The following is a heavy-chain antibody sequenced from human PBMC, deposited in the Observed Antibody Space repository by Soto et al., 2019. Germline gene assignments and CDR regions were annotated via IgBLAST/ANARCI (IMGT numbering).Heavy chain of an antibody. V-gene: IGHV4-59*01. D-gene: IGHD3-9*01. CDR3: ARADDILTGYPYYYGMDV. Sequence: SETLSLTCTVSGTSISSYYWSWIRQPPGKGLEWIANIHYSGTTNYNPSLASRVTLSVDTSKNQFSLKLSSVTAADTAVYYCARADDILTGYPYYYGMDVWGQGTTVTVSS. CDR2: IHYSGTT. J-gene: IGHJ6*02. CDR1: GTSISSYY.